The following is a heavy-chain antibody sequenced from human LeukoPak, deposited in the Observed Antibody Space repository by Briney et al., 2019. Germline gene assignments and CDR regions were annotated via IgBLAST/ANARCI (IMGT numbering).Heavy chain of an antibody. V-gene: IGHV3-48*03. Sequence: GGSLRLSCAASGSTFSSYEMNWVRQAPGKGLEWVSYISSSGSTIYYADSVKGRFTISRDNAKNSLYLQMNSLRAEDTAVYYCARDLYYDSSGYRSPFDYWGQGTLVTVSS. CDR3: ARDLYYDSSGYRSPFDY. D-gene: IGHD3-22*01. CDR2: ISSSGSTI. J-gene: IGHJ4*02. CDR1: GSTFSSYE.